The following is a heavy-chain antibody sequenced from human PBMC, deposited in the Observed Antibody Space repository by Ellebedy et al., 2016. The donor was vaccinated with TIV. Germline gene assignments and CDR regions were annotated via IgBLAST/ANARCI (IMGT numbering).Heavy chain of an antibody. CDR1: DSSISSARY. CDR3: TRNGYYCLDY. V-gene: IGHV4-38-2*02. J-gene: IGHJ4*02. D-gene: IGHD3-22*01. Sequence: MPSETLSLTCTDSDSSISSARYWGCIRHSPGKGLEWIGTVYQSGTAWYNPSLRSRVTISLDTSKNQFSLSLSSVTAADTAVYYCTRNGYYCLDYWGQGTLVTVSS. CDR2: VYQSGTA.